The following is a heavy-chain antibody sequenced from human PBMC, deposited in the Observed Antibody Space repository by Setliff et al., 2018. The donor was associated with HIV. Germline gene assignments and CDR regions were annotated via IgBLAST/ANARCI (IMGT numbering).Heavy chain of an antibody. Sequence: SETLSLTCTVSGGSVNDFYCNWIRQPPGRGPEWIGYIHSSGSTIYNPSLKSRITISLDTSKEQFSLELSSATAADTAVYYCATLDHSGGNFLAYWGQGSLVTVSS. J-gene: IGHJ4*02. CDR2: IHSSGST. D-gene: IGHD4-4*01. CDR1: GGSVNDFY. V-gene: IGHV4-4*09. CDR3: ATLDHSGGNFLAY.